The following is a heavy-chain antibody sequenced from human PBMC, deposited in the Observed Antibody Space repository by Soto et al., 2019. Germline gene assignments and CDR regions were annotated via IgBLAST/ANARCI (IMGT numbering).Heavy chain of an antibody. CDR1: GDSFTSYW. Sequence: PVVSMQISCKGSGDSFTSYWSGWLRQMTGKGLEWMGIIYPGGSDTRYSPSFQGQVTISADKSISTAYLQWSSLKASDTAMYYCARLYGSVHYGMDVWGQGTTVTVSS. CDR3: ARLYGSVHYGMDV. J-gene: IGHJ6*02. D-gene: IGHD3-10*01. CDR2: IYPGGSDT. V-gene: IGHV5-51*01.